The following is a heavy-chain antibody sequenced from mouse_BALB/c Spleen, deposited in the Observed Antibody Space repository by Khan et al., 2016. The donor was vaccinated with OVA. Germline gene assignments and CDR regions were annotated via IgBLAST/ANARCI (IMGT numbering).Heavy chain of an antibody. CDR1: GFNIKDTY. CDR3: ARGWYYAMDY. J-gene: IGHJ4*01. CDR2: IDPANGNT. Sequence: VQLKQSGAELVKPGASVKLSCTASGFNIKDTYMHWVKQRPEQGLEWIGRIDPANGNTKYDPKFQGKATITADTSPNTAYLQLSSLTSEDTAVYYCARGWYYAMDYWGQGTSVTVSS. V-gene: IGHV14-3*02. D-gene: IGHD2-3*01.